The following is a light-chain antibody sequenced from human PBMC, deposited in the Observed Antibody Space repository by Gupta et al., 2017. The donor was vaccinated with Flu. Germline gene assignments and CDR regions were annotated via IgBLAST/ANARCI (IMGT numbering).Light chain of an antibody. CDR1: QSMNSY. Sequence: EIVLTQSPATLSLSPGERATLPCRASQSMNSYLAWYQQKPGQAPRLLIYDASNRATGIPTRFSGSGSGTDFTLTISSLEPEDFAVYYCQQRKSWPLTFGGGTKVEIK. V-gene: IGKV3-11*01. CDR2: DAS. J-gene: IGKJ4*01. CDR3: QQRKSWPLT.